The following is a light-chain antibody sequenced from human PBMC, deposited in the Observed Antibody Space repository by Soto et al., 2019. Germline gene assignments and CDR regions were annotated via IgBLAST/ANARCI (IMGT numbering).Light chain of an antibody. CDR3: AAWDDSLYGLV. Sequence: QSVLTQPPSTSGTPGQRVTISCSGTSTNVGINPVNWYQQFPGPAPRLLIYTNDQRPSGVPGRFSGSKSGTSASLDISGLQSEDQADYYCAAWDDSLYGLVFGGGTKLTVL. CDR1: STNVGINP. CDR2: TND. V-gene: IGLV1-44*01. J-gene: IGLJ2*01.